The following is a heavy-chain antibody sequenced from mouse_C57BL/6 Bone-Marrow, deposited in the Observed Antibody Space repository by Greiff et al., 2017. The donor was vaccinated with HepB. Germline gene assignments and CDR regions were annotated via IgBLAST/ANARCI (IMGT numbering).Heavy chain of an antibody. V-gene: IGHV1-63*01. CDR1: GYTFTNYW. CDR3: ARGGYDYDWAMDY. D-gene: IGHD2-4*01. Sequence: VQLQESGAELVRPGTSVKMSCKASGYTFTNYWIGWAKQRPGHGLEWIGDIYPGGGYTNYNEKFKGKATLTADKSSSTAYMQFSSLPSEDSAIYYCARGGYDYDWAMDYWGQGTSVTVSS. J-gene: IGHJ4*01. CDR2: IYPGGGYT.